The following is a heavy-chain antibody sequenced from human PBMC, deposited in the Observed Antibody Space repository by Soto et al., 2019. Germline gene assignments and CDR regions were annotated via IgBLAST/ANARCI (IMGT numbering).Heavy chain of an antibody. D-gene: IGHD6-6*01. Sequence: EVQLVESGGGLVQPGGSLRLSCAASGFTFSSYSMNWVRQAPGKGLEWVSYISSSSSTIYYADSVKGRFTISRDNAKNSLYLQMNSLGDEDTAVYYCARATHDSSSNPPPRDYWGQGTLVTVSS. CDR1: GFTFSSYS. CDR3: ARATHDSSSNPPPRDY. V-gene: IGHV3-48*02. CDR2: ISSSSSTI. J-gene: IGHJ4*02.